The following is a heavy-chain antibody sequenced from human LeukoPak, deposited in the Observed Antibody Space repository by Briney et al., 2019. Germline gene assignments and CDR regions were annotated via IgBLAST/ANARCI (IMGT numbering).Heavy chain of an antibody. CDR1: GGSISSYY. D-gene: IGHD6-13*01. Sequence: TSETLSLTCTVSGGSISSYYWSWIRQPAGKGLEWIGRIYTSGSTNYNPSLKSRVTKSVDTSKNQFSLKLSSVTAADTAVYYCASLAAAGSTDYWGQGTLVTVSS. V-gene: IGHV4-4*07. CDR2: IYTSGST. CDR3: ASLAAAGSTDY. J-gene: IGHJ4*02.